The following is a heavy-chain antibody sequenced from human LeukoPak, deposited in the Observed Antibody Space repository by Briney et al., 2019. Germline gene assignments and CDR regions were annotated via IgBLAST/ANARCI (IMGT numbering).Heavy chain of an antibody. J-gene: IGHJ3*02. CDR2: IYTSGST. CDR1: GGSISSGSYY. Sequence: SQTLSHTCTVSGGSISSGSYYWSWIRQPAGKGLEWIGRIYTSGSTNYNPSLKSRVTISVDTSKNQFSLKLSSVTAADTAVYYCARVEAVPAAYHAFDIWGQGTMVTVSS. D-gene: IGHD2-2*01. CDR3: ARVEAVPAAYHAFDI. V-gene: IGHV4-61*02.